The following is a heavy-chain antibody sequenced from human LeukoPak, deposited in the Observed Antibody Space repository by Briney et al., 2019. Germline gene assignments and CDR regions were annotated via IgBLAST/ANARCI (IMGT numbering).Heavy chain of an antibody. D-gene: IGHD5-12*01. CDR3: AKGDIVATN. CDR2: IWYDGSNK. V-gene: IGHV3-33*06. CDR1: GFTFSSYG. J-gene: IGHJ4*02. Sequence: GRSLRLSCAVSGFTFSSYGMHWVRQAPGKGLEWVAVIWYDGSNKYYADSVKGRFTISRDNSKNTLYLQMNSLRAEDTAVYYCAKGDIVATNWGQGTLVTVSS.